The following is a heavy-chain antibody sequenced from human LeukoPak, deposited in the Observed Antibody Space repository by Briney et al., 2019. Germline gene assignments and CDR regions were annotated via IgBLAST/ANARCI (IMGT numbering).Heavy chain of an antibody. CDR2: IRYDGSNK. CDR3: AKSGETSPDYGDYPYYFDY. V-gene: IGHV3-30*02. J-gene: IGHJ4*02. CDR1: GFTFSSYG. D-gene: IGHD4-17*01. Sequence: GGSLRLSCAASGFTFSSYGMHWVRQAPGKGLEWVAFIRYDGSNKYYADSVKGRFTISRDNSKNTLYLQMNSLRAEDTAVYYCAKSGETSPDYGDYPYYFDYWGQGTLVTVSS.